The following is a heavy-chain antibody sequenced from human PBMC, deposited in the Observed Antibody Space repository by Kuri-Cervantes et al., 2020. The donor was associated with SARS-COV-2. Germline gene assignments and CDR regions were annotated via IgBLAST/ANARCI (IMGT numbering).Heavy chain of an antibody. CDR1: GGSVRSGSYY. J-gene: IGHJ4*02. V-gene: IGHV4-61*01. CDR3: ARDLPGYCSGGSCGGQFGY. CDR2: MYYTGST. D-gene: IGHD2-15*01. Sequence: ESLKISCTVSGGSVRSGSYYWSWIRQPPGKGLEWLGYMYYTGSTNYNPSLKSRVTISVDTSKNQFSLKLSSVTAADTAVYYCARDLPGYCSGGSCGGQFGYWGQGTLVTVSS.